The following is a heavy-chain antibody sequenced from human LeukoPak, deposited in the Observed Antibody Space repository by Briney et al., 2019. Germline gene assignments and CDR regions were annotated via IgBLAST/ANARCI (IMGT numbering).Heavy chain of an antibody. V-gene: IGHV3-21*01. CDR3: ARGGATLYYFDY. J-gene: IGHJ4*02. D-gene: IGHD1-26*01. CDR2: ITSRSSYI. CDR1: GFTFSSYS. Sequence: GGSLRLSCAASGFTFSSYSMNWVRQAPGRGLEWVSFITSRSSYIYYADSVKGRFTISRDNANNSLYLRMNSLRAEDTAVYFCARGGATLYYFDYWGREPWSPSPQ.